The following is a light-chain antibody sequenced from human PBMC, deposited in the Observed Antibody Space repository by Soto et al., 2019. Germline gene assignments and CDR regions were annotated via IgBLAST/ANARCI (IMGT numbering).Light chain of an antibody. CDR2: GAS. Sequence: DVQMTQSPSSLSASVGDSVTITCRASQVIGNYLAWYQQKPGKVPKLLIYGASTLQPGVPSRFRGSGSGTDFSLTIRSLQPEDVATYYCQKYSSAPFTFGPGTSVVI. V-gene: IGKV1-27*01. CDR3: QKYSSAPFT. J-gene: IGKJ3*01. CDR1: QVIGNY.